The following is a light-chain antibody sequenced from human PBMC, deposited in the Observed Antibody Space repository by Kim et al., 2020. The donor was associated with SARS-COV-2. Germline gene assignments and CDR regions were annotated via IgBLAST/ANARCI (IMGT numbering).Light chain of an antibody. V-gene: IGKV3-15*01. J-gene: IGKJ4*01. CDR1: QSVSSN. CDR2: GAS. CDR3: QQYNNWPLT. Sequence: VAPGERATLSCRASQSVSSNLAWYQQKPGQAPRLLIYGASTRATGIPARFSGSGSGTEFTLTISSLQSEDFAVYYCQQYNNWPLTFGGGTKVEIK.